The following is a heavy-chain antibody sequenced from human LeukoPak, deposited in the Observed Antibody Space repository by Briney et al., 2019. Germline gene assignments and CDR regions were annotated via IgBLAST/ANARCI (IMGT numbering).Heavy chain of an antibody. V-gene: IGHV3-30*03. CDR2: ISYDGSNK. CDR3: ARAVLLTGSEYYFDY. CDR1: GFTFSSYG. Sequence: GGSLRLSCAASGFTFSSYGMHWVRQAPGKGLEWVAVISYDGSNKYYADSVKGRFTISRDNSKNTVYLQMNSLRPDDAAIYYCARAVLLTGSEYYFDYWGQGTLVAVSS. D-gene: IGHD3-9*01. J-gene: IGHJ4*02.